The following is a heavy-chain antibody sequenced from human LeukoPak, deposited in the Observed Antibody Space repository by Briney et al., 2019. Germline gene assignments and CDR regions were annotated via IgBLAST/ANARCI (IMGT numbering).Heavy chain of an antibody. V-gene: IGHV3-30*09. CDR1: GFTLTSYT. CDR2: VSYDGTKI. D-gene: IGHD5-18*01. J-gene: IGHJ4*02. Sequence: GGSLRLSCATSGFTLTSYTMHWVRQAPGKGLEWVAVVSYDGTKISYAGSVKGRFAMSRDISKNTLYLQMNSLKPEDSPLYYCARDRVQIWSYVGTFDSWGQGTLVTVSS. CDR3: ARDRVQIWSYVGTFDS.